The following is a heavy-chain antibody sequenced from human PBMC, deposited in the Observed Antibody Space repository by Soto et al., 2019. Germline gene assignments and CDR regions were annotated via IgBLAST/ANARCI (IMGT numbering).Heavy chain of an antibody. D-gene: IGHD3-3*01. Sequence: SVKVSCKASGGTFSSYAISWVRQAPGQGLEWMGGIIPISGTANYAQKFQGRFTISRDNSKNTLYLQMNSLRAEDTAVYYCARERLNYDFWSGSFYGMDVWGQGTTVTVSS. CDR2: IIPISGTA. CDR1: GGTFSSYA. J-gene: IGHJ6*02. CDR3: ARERLNYDFWSGSFYGMDV. V-gene: IGHV1-69*05.